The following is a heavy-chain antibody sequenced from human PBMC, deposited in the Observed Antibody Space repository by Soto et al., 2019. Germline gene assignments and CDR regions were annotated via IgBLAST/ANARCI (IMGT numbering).Heavy chain of an antibody. V-gene: IGHV3-30-3*01. J-gene: IGHJ5*02. D-gene: IGHD6-19*01. Sequence: ESGGGVVQPVRSLRLSCAASRFNFNIYAMHWVRQAPSKGLEWVALISKDGSTKYYADSVKVRFTISRDNAKNTLFLQMDSLRTDDPAVYYCARVTKEKWLVKWFDPWGQGTLVTVSS. CDR1: RFNFNIYA. CDR2: ISKDGSTK. CDR3: ARVTKEKWLVKWFDP.